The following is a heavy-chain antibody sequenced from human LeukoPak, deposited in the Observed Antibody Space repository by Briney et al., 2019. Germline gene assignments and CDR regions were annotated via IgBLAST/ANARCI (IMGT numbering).Heavy chain of an antibody. CDR3: ARDLQTGLAFDA. J-gene: IGHJ3*01. CDR1: GFTFSIYS. Sequence: GGSLRLSCEASGFTFSIYSMIWVRQAPGKGLEWVSSIGSSSSYADSVKGRFTISRDNAANSLFLQMNSLRVEDTAVYYCARDLQTGLAFDAWGQGTVVAVSS. CDR2: IGSSSS. D-gene: IGHD7-27*01. V-gene: IGHV3-21*06.